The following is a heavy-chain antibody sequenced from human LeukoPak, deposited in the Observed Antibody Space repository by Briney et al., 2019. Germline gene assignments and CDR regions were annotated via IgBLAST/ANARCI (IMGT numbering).Heavy chain of an antibody. CDR2: IYYSGST. J-gene: IGHJ6*02. D-gene: IGHD2-2*01. CDR1: GGSISSSSYY. Sequence: PSETLSLTCTVSGGSISSSSYYWGWIRQPPGKGLEWIGSIYYSGSTYYNPSLKSRVTISVDTSKNQFSLKLSSVTAADTAVYYCARERRYCSSTSCSLTHYYGMDVWGQGTTVTVSS. V-gene: IGHV4-39*02. CDR3: ARERRYCSSTSCSLTHYYGMDV.